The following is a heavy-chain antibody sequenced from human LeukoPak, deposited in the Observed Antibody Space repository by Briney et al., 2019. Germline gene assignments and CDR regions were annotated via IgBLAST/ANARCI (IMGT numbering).Heavy chain of an antibody. CDR2: IYYSGNT. J-gene: IGHJ6*02. D-gene: IGHD4-17*01. CDR1: GGSISSFY. V-gene: IGHV4-59*01. CDR3: ARVDPQTTVPEGMDV. Sequence: SETLSLTCTVSGGSISSFYWSWIRQPPGKGLEWIGYIYYSGNTNYNPSLKSRVTLSVDTSKNQFSLKLSSVTAADTAVYYCARVDPQTTVPEGMDVWGQGTTVTVSS.